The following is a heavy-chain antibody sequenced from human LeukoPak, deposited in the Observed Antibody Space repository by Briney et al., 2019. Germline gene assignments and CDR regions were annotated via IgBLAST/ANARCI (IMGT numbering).Heavy chain of an antibody. V-gene: IGHV4-59*01. CDR3: ARDTTVASGMEY. CDR1: GGSLSTYS. J-gene: IGHJ4*02. Sequence: SETLSFTCSVSGGSLSTYSWTWVRQSPGKRLEWIGSIYNGGTTNYNPSLKSRGTISTDTAKNQFSLRLRSVSAADTAIYYCARDTTVASGMEYWGQGTLVSVSS. D-gene: IGHD5-12*01. CDR2: IYNGGTT.